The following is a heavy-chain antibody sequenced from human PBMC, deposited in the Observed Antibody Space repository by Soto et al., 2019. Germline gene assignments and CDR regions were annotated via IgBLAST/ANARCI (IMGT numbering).Heavy chain of an antibody. CDR2: IQSGGNI. CDR1: GFSVSRNY. CDR3: PRSNPLPS. V-gene: IGHV3-53*01. J-gene: IGHJ5*01. Sequence: EVQLVESGGGLIQPGGSLRLSCAASGFSVSRNYMSWVRQAPGKGLEWVSVIQSGGNIYYADAVKGRFTTPRDNPKNTLSLQINTLRPEDPAVYYCPRSNPLPSWAQEPLLPVPS.